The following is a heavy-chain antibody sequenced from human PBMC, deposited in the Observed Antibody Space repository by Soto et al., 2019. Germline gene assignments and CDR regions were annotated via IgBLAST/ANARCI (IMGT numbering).Heavy chain of an antibody. Sequence: LGESLKISSKHSGFNFPTFWIAWVRQMPGKGLEWMGTIYPDDSDTRYSPSFQGQVTISADKSIQTAYLQWGSLKASDSALYYCARGKNSCPRGGLVVWGQGTP. D-gene: IGHD4-4*01. V-gene: IGHV5-51*01. J-gene: IGHJ6*01. CDR1: GFNFPTFW. CDR2: IYPDDSDT. CDR3: ARGKNSCPRGGLVV.